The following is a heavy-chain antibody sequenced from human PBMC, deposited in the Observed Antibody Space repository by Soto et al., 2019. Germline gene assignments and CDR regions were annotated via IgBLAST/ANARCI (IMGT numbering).Heavy chain of an antibody. J-gene: IGHJ4*02. CDR3: ARVPLNVIGCPWHESDY. CDR2: IRSETYCGTT. CDR1: GFTFGGSG. Sequence: GSLRLSFTTSGFTFGGSGESLFRQAPGEGLGGIGFIRSETYCGTTDYAASVKGRFTISRDDSNSIADLQLNSLKTDDTAVYYYARVPLNVIGCPWHESDYWGQGTLVTVSS. D-gene: IGHD2-15*01. V-gene: IGHV3-49*03.